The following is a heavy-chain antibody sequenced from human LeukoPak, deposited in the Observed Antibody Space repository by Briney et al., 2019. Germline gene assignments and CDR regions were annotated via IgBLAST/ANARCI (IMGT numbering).Heavy chain of an antibody. D-gene: IGHD5-24*01. CDR3: AKEMATITGVFDY. CDR1: GFTFSSYG. CDR2: ISYDGSNK. J-gene: IGHJ4*02. V-gene: IGHV3-30*18. Sequence: GRSLRLSCAASGFTFSSYGMHWVRQAPGKGLEWVAVISYDGSNKYYADSVKGRFTISRDNSKNTLYLQVNSLRAEDTAVYYCAKEMATITGVFDYWGQGTLVTVSS.